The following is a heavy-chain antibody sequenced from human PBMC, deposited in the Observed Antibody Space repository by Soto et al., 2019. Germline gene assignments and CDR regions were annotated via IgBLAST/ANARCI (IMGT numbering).Heavy chain of an antibody. CDR3: ARGRFDYGDYEDYYYGMDV. J-gene: IGHJ6*02. CDR2: IIPIFGTA. Sequence: QVQLVQSGAEVKKPGSSVKVFCKASGGTFSSYAISWVRQAPGQGLEWMGGIIPIFGTANYAQKFQGRVTITADESTSTAYMELSSLRSEDTAVYYCARGRFDYGDYEDYYYGMDVWGQGTTVTVSS. CDR1: GGTFSSYA. D-gene: IGHD4-17*01. V-gene: IGHV1-69*01.